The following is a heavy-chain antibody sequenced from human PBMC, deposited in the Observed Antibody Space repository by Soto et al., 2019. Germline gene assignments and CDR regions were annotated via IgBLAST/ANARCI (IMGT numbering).Heavy chain of an antibody. J-gene: IGHJ4*02. D-gene: IGHD3-22*01. CDR2: ISGSGGST. V-gene: IGHV3-23*01. CDR1: GFTFSSYA. CDR3: AKDKPSWASSGYYYDY. Sequence: GGSLRLSCAASGFTFSSYAMSWVRQAPGKGLEWVSAISGSGGSTYYADSVKGRFTISRDNSKNTLYLQMNSLRAEDTAVYYCAKDKPSWASSGYYYDYWGQGALVTVSS.